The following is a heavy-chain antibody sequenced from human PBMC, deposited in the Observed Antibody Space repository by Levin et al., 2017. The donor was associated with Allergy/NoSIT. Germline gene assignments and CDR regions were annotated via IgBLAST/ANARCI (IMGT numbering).Heavy chain of an antibody. V-gene: IGHV4-39*01. CDR3: ARLANANFWSGYGSTNFDS. CDR1: GGSISSSTYY. J-gene: IGHJ4*02. D-gene: IGHD3-3*01. Sequence: TSETLSLTCTVSGGSISSSTYYWGWIRQPPGMGLEWIGNIYYSGTTYYNPSLKSRVTISVDTSKNQFSLKLSSVTAADTAVYYCARLANANFWSGYGSTNFDSWGQGTLVTVSS. CDR2: IYYSGTT.